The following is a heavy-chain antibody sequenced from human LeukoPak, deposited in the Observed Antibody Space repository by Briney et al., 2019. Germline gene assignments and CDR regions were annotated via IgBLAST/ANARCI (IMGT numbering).Heavy chain of an antibody. CDR2: IRYDGRNK. CDR1: GFTFSSYG. V-gene: IGHV3-30*02. J-gene: IGHJ3*02. D-gene: IGHD6-13*01. CDR3: AKEGYSSSWYVPDAFDI. Sequence: GRSLRLSCAASGFTFSSYGVHWVRQAPGKGLEWVAFIRYDGRNKYYADSVKGRFTISRDNSKNTLYLQMNSLRAEDTAVYYCAKEGYSSSWYVPDAFDIWGQGTMVTVSS.